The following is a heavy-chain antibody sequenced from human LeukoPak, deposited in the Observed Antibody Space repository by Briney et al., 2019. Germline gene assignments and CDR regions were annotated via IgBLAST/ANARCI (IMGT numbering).Heavy chain of an antibody. CDR2: IYPGDSDT. Sequence: GESLQISCKGSGYSFTSYWIGWVRQMPGKGLEWMGIIYPGDSDTRYSPSFQGQVTISADKSISTAYLQWSSLKASDTAMYYCATGDDYYYYGMDVWGQGTTVTVSS. CDR3: ATGDDYYYYGMDV. CDR1: GYSFTSYW. J-gene: IGHJ6*02. V-gene: IGHV5-51*01.